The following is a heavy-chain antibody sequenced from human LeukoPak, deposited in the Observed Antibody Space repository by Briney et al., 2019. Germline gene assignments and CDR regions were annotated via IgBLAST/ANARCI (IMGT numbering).Heavy chain of an antibody. Sequence: GGSLRLSGAASGFSFSNYGVHWVRQAPGKGLEWVTFMQYDGSVEFYADSVMGRFTISKDNSKNTVYLQMNILRTEDTAVYFCAQDLRIEHVPGLGPGSWGQGTLVTVSS. D-gene: IGHD3-16*01. CDR1: GFSFSNYG. CDR3: AQDLRIEHVPGLGPGS. CDR2: MQYDGSVE. V-gene: IGHV3-30*02. J-gene: IGHJ5*02.